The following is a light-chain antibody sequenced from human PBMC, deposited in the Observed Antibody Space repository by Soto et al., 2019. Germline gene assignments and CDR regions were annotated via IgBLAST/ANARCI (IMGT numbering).Light chain of an antibody. Sequence: DIQMTQSPSSLSASVGDRVTITCRASPGISNFLAWYQQKPGKVPKVLIFHAITLQSGVPTRFSGSGSGTDFTLTISSLHPEDAATYYCQKYNSAPYTFGQGTKLEIK. V-gene: IGKV1-27*01. CDR2: HAI. CDR1: PGISNF. CDR3: QKYNSAPYT. J-gene: IGKJ2*01.